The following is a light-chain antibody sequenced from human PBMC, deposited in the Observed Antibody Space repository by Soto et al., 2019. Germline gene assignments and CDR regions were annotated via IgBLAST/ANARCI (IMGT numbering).Light chain of an antibody. CDR3: SSYAGSNNLV. CDR1: SSDVGGYNY. CDR2: DVS. J-gene: IGLJ1*01. V-gene: IGLV2-8*01. Sequence: QSALTQPPSASGSLGQSVTIYCTGTSSDVGGYNYVSWYQQHPGKAPKLLIYDVSNRPSGVPDRFSGSKSGNTASLTVSGLQPEDEVDYYCSSYAGSNNLVFGTGTKLTVL.